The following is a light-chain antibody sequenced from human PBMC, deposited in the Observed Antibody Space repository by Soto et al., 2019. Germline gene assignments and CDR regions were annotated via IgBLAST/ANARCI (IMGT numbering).Light chain of an antibody. CDR3: QQRSSWPLT. Sequence: EIVLTQSPATLSLSPGARATLSCRASQSVSSYLAWYQQKAGQAPRLLIYDASNRATGIPARFSGSGSGTDFTLTISSLEPEDFAVYDCQQRSSWPLTFGGGTKVEIK. CDR1: QSVSSY. J-gene: IGKJ4*01. V-gene: IGKV3-11*01. CDR2: DAS.